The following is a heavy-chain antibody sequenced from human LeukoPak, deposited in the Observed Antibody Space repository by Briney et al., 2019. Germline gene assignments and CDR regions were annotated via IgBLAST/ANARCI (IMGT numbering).Heavy chain of an antibody. CDR3: ARGGNDYYDSSGYYPY. V-gene: IGHV4-59*01. J-gene: IGHJ4*02. D-gene: IGHD3-22*01. CDR1: GGSINNYY. Sequence: SETLSLTCTVSGGSINNYYWIWIRQPPGRGLEWIGYIHYSGSTNYNPSLKSRVTISVDTSKNQFSLKLSSVTAADTAVYYCARGGNDYYDSSGYYPYWGQGTLVTVSS. CDR2: IHYSGST.